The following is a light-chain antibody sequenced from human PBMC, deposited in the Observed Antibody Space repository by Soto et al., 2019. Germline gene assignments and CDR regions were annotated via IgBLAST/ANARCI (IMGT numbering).Light chain of an antibody. V-gene: IGKV3-20*01. CDR2: GTS. CDR1: QTIDCNT. Sequence: EIVLTQSPGTLSVSPGERATLSCRASQTIDCNTLAWYQQKPGQAPSLLIYGTSSRATGIPDRFSGSGSGTDFSLTISRLEPEDSAMYYCQQYVSWTFGQGTNVEI. CDR3: QQYVSWT. J-gene: IGKJ1*01.